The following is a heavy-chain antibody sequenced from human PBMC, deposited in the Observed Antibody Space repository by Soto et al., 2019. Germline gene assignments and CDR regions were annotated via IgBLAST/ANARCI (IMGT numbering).Heavy chain of an antibody. V-gene: IGHV3-21*04. J-gene: IGHJ4*02. CDR3: ANGYDYSSEDY. Sequence: GSLRLSCAASGFTFSSYSMNWVRQAPGKGLEWVSSISSSSSCIYYADSVKGRFTIPRDNSKNTLYLQMNSLRAEDTAVYYCANGYDYSSEDYWGQGTLVTVSS. CDR2: ISSSSSCI. CDR1: GFTFSSYS. D-gene: IGHD5-12*01.